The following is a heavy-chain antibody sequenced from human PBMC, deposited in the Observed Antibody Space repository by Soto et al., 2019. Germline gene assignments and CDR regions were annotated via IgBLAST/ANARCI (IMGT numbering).Heavy chain of an antibody. CDR2: ISSSSSYT. CDR1: GFTFSDYY. J-gene: IGHJ4*02. D-gene: IGHD3-22*01. CDR3: ASPGPVYYDSSGYTDY. Sequence: GGSLRLSCAASGFTFSDYYMSWIRQAPGKGLEWVSYISSSSSYTNYADSVKGRFTISRDNAKNSLYLQMNSLRAEDTAVYYCASPGPVYYDSSGYTDYWGQGTLVTVSS. V-gene: IGHV3-11*06.